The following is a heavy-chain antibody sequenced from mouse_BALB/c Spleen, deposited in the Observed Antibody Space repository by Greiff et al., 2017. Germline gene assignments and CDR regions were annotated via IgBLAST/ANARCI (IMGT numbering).Heavy chain of an antibody. V-gene: IGHV3-6*02. CDR3: ARDGYPYAMDY. J-gene: IGHJ4*01. Sequence: EVKLMESGPGLVKPSQSLSLTCSVTSYSITSGYYWNWIRQFPGNKLEWMGYISYDGSNNYNPSLKNRISITRDTSKNQFFLKLNSVTTEDTATYYCARDGYPYAMDYWGQGTSVTVSS. CDR2: ISYDGSN. CDR1: SYSITSGYY. D-gene: IGHD2-2*01.